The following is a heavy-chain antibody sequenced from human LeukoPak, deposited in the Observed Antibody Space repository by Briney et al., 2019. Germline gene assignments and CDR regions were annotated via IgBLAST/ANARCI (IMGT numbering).Heavy chain of an antibody. CDR3: ARETPRRGETRDGYR. CDR2: IKFDGSDE. CDR1: GFTFSNYW. D-gene: IGHD5-24*01. J-gene: IGHJ4*02. Sequence: GGSLRLSCAVSGFTFSNYWMSWVRQAPGKGLEWVANIKFDGSDEFYVDSVKGRFIISRDNAKNLLFLQMNSLRVEDTAVYYCARETPRRGETRDGYRWGQGTVVTVSS. V-gene: IGHV3-7*01.